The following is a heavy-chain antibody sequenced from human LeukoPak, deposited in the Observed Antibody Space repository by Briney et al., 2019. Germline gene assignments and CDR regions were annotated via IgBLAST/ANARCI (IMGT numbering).Heavy chain of an antibody. Sequence: PGGSLRLSCAASGFTFASYAMRWVRQAPGKGLEWVSSITNNGDTTYYADSVKGRFTISRDNSKNTLYLQMNSLRAEDTALYYCANSNNWYPVDYWGQGTLVTVSS. J-gene: IGHJ4*02. D-gene: IGHD1-1*01. CDR2: ITNNGDTT. V-gene: IGHV3-23*01. CDR3: ANSNNWYPVDY. CDR1: GFTFASYA.